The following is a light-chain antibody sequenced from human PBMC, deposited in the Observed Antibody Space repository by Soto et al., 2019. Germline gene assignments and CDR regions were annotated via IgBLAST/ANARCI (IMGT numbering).Light chain of an antibody. V-gene: IGKV3-15*01. CDR1: QSVSSN. Sequence: EIVMTQSPAIMSVSPGERVTLSCRASQSVSSNFASYQQTPGQAPRLLIYGASSRATGIPSRFSGSGSGQEFTLTISCLPSEDFAVYYCQQYDIWPWTFGQGTKVEIK. CDR3: QQYDIWPWT. J-gene: IGKJ1*01. CDR2: GAS.